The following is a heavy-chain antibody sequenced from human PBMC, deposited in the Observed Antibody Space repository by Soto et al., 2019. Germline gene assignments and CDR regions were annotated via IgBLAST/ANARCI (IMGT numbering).Heavy chain of an antibody. V-gene: IGHV3-30-3*01. CDR1: GFTFSSYA. CDR2: ISYDGSNK. Sequence: QVQLVESGGGVVQPGRSLRLSCAASGFTFSSYAMHWVRQAPGKGLEWVAVISYDGSNKYYTDSVKGRFTISRDNSKNTLYVQMNSLRGEDTAVYYCAREVAAFDIWGQGTMVTVSS. J-gene: IGHJ3*02. CDR3: AREVAAFDI.